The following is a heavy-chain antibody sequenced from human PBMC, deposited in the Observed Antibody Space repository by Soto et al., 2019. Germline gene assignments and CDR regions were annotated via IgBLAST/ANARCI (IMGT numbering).Heavy chain of an antibody. CDR3: GHSITVLEVIDETFDY. CDR1: GFSLSTTGVG. CDR2: IYWNDDK. J-gene: IGHJ4*02. V-gene: IGHV2-5*01. D-gene: IGHD2-21*01. Sequence: QITLKESGPALVKPTQTLTLTCTFSGFSLSTTGVGVCWIRQPPGNDLEWLALIYWNDDKRYSPSLNTRLTINKDTSKKQVVPSLTDMDPLDPAKYYCGHSITVLEVIDETFDYLGQGTLVTVSS.